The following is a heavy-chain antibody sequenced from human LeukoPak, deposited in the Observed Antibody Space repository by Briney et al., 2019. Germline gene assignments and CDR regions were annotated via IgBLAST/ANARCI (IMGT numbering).Heavy chain of an antibody. CDR1: GFSFSNSW. D-gene: IGHD4-17*01. Sequence: GSLRLSCAASGFSFSNSWMTWVRLAPGKGLEWVANMNQDGSEIYYVDSVKGRFTISRDNTKNSLYLQLTSLRAEDTAVYYCAKNYGPLAYWGRGTLLTVSS. CDR2: MNQDGSEI. CDR3: AKNYGPLAY. J-gene: IGHJ4*02. V-gene: IGHV3-7*01.